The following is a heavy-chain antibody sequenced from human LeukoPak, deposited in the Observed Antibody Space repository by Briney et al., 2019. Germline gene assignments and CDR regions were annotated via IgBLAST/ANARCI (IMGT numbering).Heavy chain of an antibody. J-gene: IGHJ5*02. CDR3: VRGGPSTWS. Sequence: GGSLRLSCAASGFTFKLYWMHWVRQVPGKRPVWVSRINDDGSDTIYADSVRGRFTISRDDAKNAVYLQMNNLRAEDTAVYYCVRGGPSTWSWGQGTLVTVSS. V-gene: IGHV3-74*01. CDR2: INDDGSDT. D-gene: IGHD2-15*01. CDR1: GFTFKLYW.